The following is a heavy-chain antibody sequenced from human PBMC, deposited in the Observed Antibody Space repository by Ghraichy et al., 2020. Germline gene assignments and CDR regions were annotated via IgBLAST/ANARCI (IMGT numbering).Heavy chain of an antibody. CDR3: ARERGYSYGYGRGGDAFDI. J-gene: IGHJ3*02. V-gene: IGHV4-34*01. CDR1: GGSFSGYY. D-gene: IGHD5-18*01. CDR2: INHSGST. Sequence: ETLSLTCAVYGGSFSGYYWSWIRQPPGKGLEWIGEINHSGSTNYNPSLKSRVTISVDTSKNQFSLKLSSVTAVDTAVYYCARERGYSYGYGRGGDAFDIWGQGTMVTVSS.